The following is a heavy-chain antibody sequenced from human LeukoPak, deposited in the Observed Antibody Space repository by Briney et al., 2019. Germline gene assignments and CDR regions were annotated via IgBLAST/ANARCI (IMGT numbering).Heavy chain of an antibody. CDR3: TTRGGSFSIFDY. Sequence: GESLRLSCAASGFTFSDAWMSWVRQAPGKGLEWVGRIKSKTDGGTTDYAAPVKGRFTISRDDSKNTLYLQMNSLKTEDIAVYYCTTRGGSFSIFDYWGQGTLVTVSS. CDR1: GFTFSDAW. CDR2: IKSKTDGGTT. J-gene: IGHJ4*02. V-gene: IGHV3-15*01. D-gene: IGHD1-26*01.